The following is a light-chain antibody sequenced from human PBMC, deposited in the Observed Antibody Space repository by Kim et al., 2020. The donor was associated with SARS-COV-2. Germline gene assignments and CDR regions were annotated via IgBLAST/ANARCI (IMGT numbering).Light chain of an antibody. J-gene: IGLJ1*01. V-gene: IGLV2-14*03. CDR3: ASYTSMDYV. Sequence: PGQSINISCTGTSSDIGYYNYVSWYQQYPGKAPQVILYDVNNPPSGVSDRFSGSKSGNTASLTISGLEAEDEAIYYCASYTSMDYVFGTGTKVTVL. CDR1: SSDIGYYNY. CDR2: DVN.